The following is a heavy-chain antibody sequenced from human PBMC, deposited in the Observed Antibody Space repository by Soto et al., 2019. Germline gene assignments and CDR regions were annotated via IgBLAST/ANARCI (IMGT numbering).Heavy chain of an antibody. V-gene: IGHV4-59*01. D-gene: IGHD3-10*01. CDR2: IYNSGST. J-gene: IGHJ4*02. CDR3: ARAPYGSGTKPYYFDY. CDR1: GGSISNYY. Sequence: SETLSLTCTVSGGSISNYYWSRIRQPPGKGLEWIGFIYNSGSTNYNPSLKSRVTISMDTSRNQFSLILSSVTAADTAVYYCARAPYGSGTKPYYFDYWGQGTLVTVSS.